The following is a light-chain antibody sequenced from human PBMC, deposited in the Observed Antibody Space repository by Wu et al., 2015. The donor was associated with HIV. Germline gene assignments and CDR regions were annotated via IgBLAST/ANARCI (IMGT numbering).Light chain of an antibody. CDR3: QQYGSSPFT. V-gene: IGKV3-20*01. CDR2: DAS. CDR1: QSVSNY. Sequence: EIVLTQSPATLSLSPGERATLSCRASQSVSNYLAWFQQKPGQAPRLLIYDASNRATGIPDRFSGSGSGTDFTLTISRLEPEDFAVYYCQQYGSSPFTFGPGTKVDIK. J-gene: IGKJ3*01.